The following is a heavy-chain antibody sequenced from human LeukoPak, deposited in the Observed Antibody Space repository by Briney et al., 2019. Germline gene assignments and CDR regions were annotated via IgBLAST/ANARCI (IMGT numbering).Heavy chain of an antibody. D-gene: IGHD1-26*01. CDR3: ARYITVGATYQHFVS. CDR2: NNPNSGGT. CDR1: GYTFTGYY. J-gene: IGHJ4*02. V-gene: IGHV1-2*06. Sequence: ASVKGSCKASGYTFTGYYMHWVRQAPGQGLEWMGRNNPNSGGTNYAQKFQGRVTMTRDTSISTAYMELSRLRSDDTAVYYCARYITVGATYQHFVSCGQGTLVTVSS.